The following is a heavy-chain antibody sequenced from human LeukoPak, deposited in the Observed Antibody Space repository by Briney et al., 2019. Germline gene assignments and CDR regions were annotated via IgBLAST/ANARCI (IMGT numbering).Heavy chain of an antibody. CDR1: GFTFSSYG. Sequence: GRSLRLSCAASGFTFSSYGMHWVRQAPGKGLEWVAVIWYDGSNKYYADSVKGRFTISRDNSKNTLYLQMNSLRAEDTAVYYCARGATYYYDSSGYPRDDAFDIWGQRTMVTVSS. V-gene: IGHV3-33*01. D-gene: IGHD3-22*01. J-gene: IGHJ3*02. CDR3: ARGATYYYDSSGYPRDDAFDI. CDR2: IWYDGSNK.